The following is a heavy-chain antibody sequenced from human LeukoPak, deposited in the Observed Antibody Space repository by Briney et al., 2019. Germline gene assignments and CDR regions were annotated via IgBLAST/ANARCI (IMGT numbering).Heavy chain of an antibody. V-gene: IGHV1-69*13. D-gene: IGHD1-26*01. Sequence: SVKVSCKASGGTFSSYAISWVRQAPGQGLEWMGGIIPIFGTANYAQKFQGRVTITADESTSTAYMELSSLRSEDTAVYYCARDPVGGSTIFDYWGQGTLVTVSS. CDR2: IIPIFGTA. CDR3: ARDPVGGSTIFDY. J-gene: IGHJ4*02. CDR1: GGTFSSYA.